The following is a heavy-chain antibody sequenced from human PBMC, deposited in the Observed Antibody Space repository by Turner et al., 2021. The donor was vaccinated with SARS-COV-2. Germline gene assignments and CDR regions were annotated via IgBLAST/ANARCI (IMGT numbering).Heavy chain of an antibody. Sequence: QVQLVQSGAEVKKPGASVKVSCKASGYTFTGYYMHWVRQAPGQGLEWMGWSNPNSGGTNDAQKVQGRVTMTRDTSSSTAYMEMSRLRSDDTAVYYCAVLEMATITDAFDIWGQGTMVTVSS. CDR1: GYTFTGYY. CDR2: SNPNSGGT. D-gene: IGHD5-12*01. CDR3: AVLEMATITDAFDI. J-gene: IGHJ3*02. V-gene: IGHV1-2*02.